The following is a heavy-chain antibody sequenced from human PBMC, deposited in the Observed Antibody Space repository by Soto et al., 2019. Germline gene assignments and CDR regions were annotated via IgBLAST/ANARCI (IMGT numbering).Heavy chain of an antibody. CDR2: VTGSGSRT. CDR3: ARDRTSTYFDY. J-gene: IGHJ4*02. Sequence: PGGSLRLSCAASRFTFSTYAMNWVRQAPGKGLEWVSGVTGSGSRTYYADSVKGRFTISRDNSKNTLYLQMNSLRAEDTAIYYCARDRTSTYFDYWGQGTQVTVSS. CDR1: RFTFSTYA. V-gene: IGHV3-23*01. D-gene: IGHD2-2*01.